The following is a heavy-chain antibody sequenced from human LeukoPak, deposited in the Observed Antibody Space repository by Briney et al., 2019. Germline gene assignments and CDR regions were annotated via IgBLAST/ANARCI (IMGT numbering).Heavy chain of an antibody. D-gene: IGHD3-16*01. CDR1: GFTFSSYG. V-gene: IGHV3-23*01. CDR3: ARGHYAMDV. J-gene: IGHJ6*02. CDR2: IIGSGGST. Sequence: GGSLRLSCAASGFTFSSYGMSWVRQAPGKGLEWGSTIIGSGGSTYYAASVKGRFTLSRENVKNLLFLQMNSLRAEDTALYYCARGHYAMDVWGQGTSVTVSS.